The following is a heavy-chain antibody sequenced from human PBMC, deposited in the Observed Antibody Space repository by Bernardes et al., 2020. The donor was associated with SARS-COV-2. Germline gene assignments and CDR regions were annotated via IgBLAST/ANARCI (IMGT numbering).Heavy chain of an antibody. V-gene: IGHV4-59*01. CDR1: GGSISSYY. D-gene: IGHD6-13*01. CDR3: ARAWSAADAFDI. CDR2: IYYSGST. Sequence: SETLSLTCTVSGGSISSYYWSWIRQPPGKGLEWIGYIYYSGSTNYNPSLKSRVTISVDTSKNQFSLKLSSVTAADTAVYYCARAWSAADAFDIWGQGTMVTVSS. J-gene: IGHJ3*02.